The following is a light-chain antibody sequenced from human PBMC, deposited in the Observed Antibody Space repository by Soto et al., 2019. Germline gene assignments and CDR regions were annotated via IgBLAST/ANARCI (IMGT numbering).Light chain of an antibody. J-gene: IGLJ1*01. CDR1: SSEVGGYNY. CDR3: SSYSNSNTRV. Sequence: QSALTQPASVSGSPGQSITISCTGTSSEVGGYNYVSWYQQHPDKAPKLMIYEVSNRPSGVSNRFSGFKSGNTASLTISGLQAEDEADYYCSSYSNSNTRVFGTGTKVTVL. CDR2: EVS. V-gene: IGLV2-14*01.